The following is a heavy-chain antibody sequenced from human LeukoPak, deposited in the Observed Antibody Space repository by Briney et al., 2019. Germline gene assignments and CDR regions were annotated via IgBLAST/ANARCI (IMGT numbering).Heavy chain of an antibody. J-gene: IGHJ4*02. V-gene: IGHV3-23*01. CDR3: AKDPRVGSRVATPCH. Sequence: GGSLRLSCAASGFTLTSYAMSWVRQAPGKGLEWVSAISGSGGSTYYADSVKGRFTISRDNSKSTLFLQMNSLRAEDTAVYYCAKDPRVGSRVATPCHWGQGTLVTVSS. D-gene: IGHD5-24*01. CDR1: GFTLTSYA. CDR2: ISGSGGST.